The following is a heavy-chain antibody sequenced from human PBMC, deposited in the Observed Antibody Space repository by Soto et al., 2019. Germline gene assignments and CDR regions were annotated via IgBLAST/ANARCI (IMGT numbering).Heavy chain of an antibody. CDR1: GYTFTSYA. CDR2: INAGNGNT. V-gene: IGHV1-3*01. CDR3: ARDMGFGLSDY. D-gene: IGHD3-10*01. Sequence: QVQLVQSGAEVKKPGASVKGSCKASGYTFTSYAMYWVRQAPGQRLEWMGWINAGNGNTKYSQKFQGRVTITRDTSASTAYMELSSLRSEDTAVYYCARDMGFGLSDYWGQGTLVTVSS. J-gene: IGHJ4*02.